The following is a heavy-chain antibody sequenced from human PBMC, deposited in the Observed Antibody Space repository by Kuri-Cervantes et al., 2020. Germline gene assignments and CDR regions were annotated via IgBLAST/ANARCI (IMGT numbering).Heavy chain of an antibody. J-gene: IGHJ4*02. V-gene: IGHV2-5*05. Sequence: SGPTLVKPTQTLTLTCTFSELSLSASGVGVGWIRQPPGKALEWLALIYRGDDKRYGPSLKSRVIITKDTSKNQVVLTMTKMDPVDTGTYYCAHINILVAGMGDSWGLGTLVTVSS. CDR1: ELSLSASGVG. CDR3: AHINILVAGMGDS. CDR2: IYRGDDK. D-gene: IGHD6-19*01.